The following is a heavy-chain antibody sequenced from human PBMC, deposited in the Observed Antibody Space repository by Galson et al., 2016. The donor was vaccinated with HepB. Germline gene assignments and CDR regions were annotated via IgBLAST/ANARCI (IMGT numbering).Heavy chain of an antibody. J-gene: IGHJ5*01. D-gene: IGHD3-22*01. V-gene: IGHV4-31*03. CDR2: IYYSGST. CDR1: SGSISTGGYY. CDR3: ARRVSGYFNS. Sequence: TLSLTCNVSSGSISTGGYYWSWIRQYPGKGLEWIGHIYYSGSTSYNPSLKSRLSISVDTSKNQFSLNLSSVTVADTAAYFCARRVSGYFNSWGQGTLVTVSS.